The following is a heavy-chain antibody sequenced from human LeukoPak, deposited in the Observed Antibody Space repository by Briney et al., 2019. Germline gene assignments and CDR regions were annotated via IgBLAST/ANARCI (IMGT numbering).Heavy chain of an antibody. J-gene: IGHJ6*03. CDR2: INPSGCST. D-gene: IGHD2-15*01. Sequence: ASVKVSCKASGYTFTSYYMHWVRQAPGQGVEWMGIINPSGCSTSYAQKFQGRVTMARDTSKSPVYMELITLRSENTAVYYCAMMGPIGGSHEDSYSYYNDMDVWGKGTTVTVSS. V-gene: IGHV1-46*01. CDR1: GYTFTSYY. CDR3: AMMGPIGGSHEDSYSYYNDMDV.